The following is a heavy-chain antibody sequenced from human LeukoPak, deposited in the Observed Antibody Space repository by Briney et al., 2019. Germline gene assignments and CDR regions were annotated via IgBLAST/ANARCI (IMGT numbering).Heavy chain of an antibody. CDR3: AKEYTGTFSPFPSYFDN. CDR1: GFTFSSYG. D-gene: IGHD1-26*01. V-gene: IGHV3-30*12. Sequence: GGSLRLSCAASGFTFSSYGMHWVRQAPGKGLEWVAVISYDENDKYYADSVKGRFTISRDNSKNTLYLQMNSLRAEDTAIYYCAKEYTGTFSPFPSYFDNWGQGTLVTVSS. J-gene: IGHJ4*02. CDR2: ISYDENDK.